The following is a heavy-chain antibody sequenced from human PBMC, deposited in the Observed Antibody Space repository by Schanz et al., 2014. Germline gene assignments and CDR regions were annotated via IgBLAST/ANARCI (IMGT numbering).Heavy chain of an antibody. Sequence: QVQLVQSGAEVKKPGASVKVSCEASGYTFTSYYMHWVRQAPGQGLEWMGIINPSGGSTSYAQKFQGRVTMTRDTSTSTGYMELSSLRSEDTAVYYCARDGEAAAGCDYWGQGTLVTVSS. V-gene: IGHV1-46*03. CDR3: ARDGEAAAGCDY. D-gene: IGHD6-13*01. J-gene: IGHJ4*02. CDR1: GYTFTSYY. CDR2: INPSGGST.